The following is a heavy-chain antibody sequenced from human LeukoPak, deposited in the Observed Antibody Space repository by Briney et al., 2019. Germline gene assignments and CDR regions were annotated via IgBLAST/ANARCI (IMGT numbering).Heavy chain of an antibody. CDR2: IYHSGST. V-gene: IGHV4-38-2*02. CDR1: GYSISSGYY. D-gene: IGHD6-19*01. Sequence: TSETLSLTCTVSGYSISSGYYWGWIRQPPGKGLEWIGSIYHSGSTYYNPSLKSRVTISVDTSKNQFSLKLSSVTAADTAVYYCARGARVAGIRGTIRGANWFDPWGQGTLVTVSP. CDR3: ARGARVAGIRGTIRGANWFDP. J-gene: IGHJ5*02.